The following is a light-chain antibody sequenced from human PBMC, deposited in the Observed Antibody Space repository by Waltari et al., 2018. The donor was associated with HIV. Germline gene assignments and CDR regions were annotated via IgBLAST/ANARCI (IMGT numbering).Light chain of an antibody. CDR3: HQYNNWPPYT. CDR1: QSVSSD. V-gene: IGKV3-15*01. J-gene: IGKJ2*01. CDR2: GAS. Sequence: EIVMTQSPATLSVSPGERATLSCRASQSVSSDLAWYQQKSGQAPRLLIYGASTRATGIPARFSGSGSGTEFTLTISSLQSEDFVVYCCHQYNNWPPYTFGQGTKLEIK.